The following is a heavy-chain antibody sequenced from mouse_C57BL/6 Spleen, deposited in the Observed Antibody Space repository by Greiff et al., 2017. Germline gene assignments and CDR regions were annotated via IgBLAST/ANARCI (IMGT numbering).Heavy chain of an antibody. CDR2: IYPRDGST. J-gene: IGHJ3*01. CDR1: GYTFTSYD. CDR3: ARSSDYYGSTPFAY. D-gene: IGHD1-1*01. V-gene: IGHV1-85*01. Sequence: QVQLQQSGPELVKPGASVKLSCKASGYTFTSYDINWVKQRPGQGLEWIGWIYPRDGSTKYNEKLKGKATLTVDTSSSTAYMELHSLTSEDSAVYFCARSSDYYGSTPFAYWGQGTLVTVSA.